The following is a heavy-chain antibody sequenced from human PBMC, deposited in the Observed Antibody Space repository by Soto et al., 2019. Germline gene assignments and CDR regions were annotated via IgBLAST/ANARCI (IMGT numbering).Heavy chain of an antibody. D-gene: IGHD3-22*01. CDR1: GFTFSNAW. Sequence: GGSLRLSCAASGFTFSNAWMNWVRQAPGKGLEWVGRIKSKTDGGTTDYAAPVKGRFTISRDDSKNTLYLQMNSLKTEDTAVYYCTTGRYLEYYYDSSGYFYWGQGTLVTVSS. J-gene: IGHJ4*02. CDR2: IKSKTDGGTT. V-gene: IGHV3-15*07. CDR3: TTGRYLEYYYDSSGYFY.